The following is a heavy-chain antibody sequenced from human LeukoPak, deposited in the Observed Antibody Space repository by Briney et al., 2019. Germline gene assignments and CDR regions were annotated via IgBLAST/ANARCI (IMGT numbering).Heavy chain of an antibody. CDR3: ARRASTERGHSYGLDS. CDR1: GFTFSSYH. V-gene: IGHV3-21*01. D-gene: IGHD5-18*01. CDR2: ISTSSSSYI. J-gene: IGHJ4*02. Sequence: PGGSLRLSRVVSGFTFSSYHMNWVRQAPGKGLEWVSSISTSSSSYIYYAASVTGRFTISRDNANTSLYLQMNSLRAEDTAVYYCARRASTERGHSYGLDSWGQGTLVTVSS.